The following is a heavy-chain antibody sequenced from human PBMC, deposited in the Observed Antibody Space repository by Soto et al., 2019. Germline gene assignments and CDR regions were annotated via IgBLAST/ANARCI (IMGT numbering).Heavy chain of an antibody. CDR1: GFTFSSYA. D-gene: IGHD3-16*01. CDR2: ISGSGGTT. V-gene: IGHV3-23*01. Sequence: GGSLRLSCAASGFTFSSYAMSWVRQAPGKGLEWVSAISGSGGTTYYADSVKGRFTSSRDNSKNTMYLQMNSLRAEDTAVYYCAKRRTSTQIWGAFDIWGQGTMVTVSS. CDR3: AKRRTSTQIWGAFDI. J-gene: IGHJ3*02.